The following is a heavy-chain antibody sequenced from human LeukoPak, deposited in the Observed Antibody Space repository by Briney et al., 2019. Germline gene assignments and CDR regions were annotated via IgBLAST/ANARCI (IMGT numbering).Heavy chain of an antibody. CDR2: ISSSGSTI. CDR1: AFTFSSYE. D-gene: IGHD3-10*02. J-gene: IGHJ6*04. V-gene: IGHV3-48*03. Sequence: GGSLRLSCAASAFTFSSYEMNWVRQAPGKGLEWVSYISSSGSTIYYADSVKGRFTISRDNAKNSLYLQMNSLRAEDTAVYYCAELGITMIGCVWGKGTTVTISS. CDR3: AELGITMIGCV.